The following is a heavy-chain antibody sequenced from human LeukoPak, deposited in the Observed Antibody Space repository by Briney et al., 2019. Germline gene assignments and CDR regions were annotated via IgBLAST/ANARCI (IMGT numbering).Heavy chain of an antibody. CDR1: GFTFSRYG. CDR3: ARIVGPTQTIDY. D-gene: IGHD1-26*01. CDR2: ISGSGGST. V-gene: IGHV3-23*01. J-gene: IGHJ4*02. Sequence: GGSLRLSCAASGFTFSRYGIHWVRQAPGKGLEWVSAISGSGGSTYYADSVKGRFTISRDNSKNTLYLQMNSLRAEDTAVYYCARIVGPTQTIDYWGQGTLVTVSS.